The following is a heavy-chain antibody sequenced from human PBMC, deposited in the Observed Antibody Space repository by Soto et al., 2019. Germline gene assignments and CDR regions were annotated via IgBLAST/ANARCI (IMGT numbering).Heavy chain of an antibody. Sequence: SVKVSCKASGGTFSSYAISWVRQAPGQGLEWMGGIIPIFGTANYAQKFQGRVTITADESTSTAYMELSSLRSEDTAVYYCARAGRLAAAASTRYYGMDVWGRGTTVTVSS. CDR2: IIPIFGTA. CDR1: GGTFSSYA. V-gene: IGHV1-69*13. CDR3: ARAGRLAAAASTRYYGMDV. D-gene: IGHD6-13*01. J-gene: IGHJ6*02.